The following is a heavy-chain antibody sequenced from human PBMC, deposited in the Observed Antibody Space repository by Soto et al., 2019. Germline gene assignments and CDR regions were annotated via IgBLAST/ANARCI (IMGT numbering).Heavy chain of an antibody. CDR2: LSYDGSNK. CDR3: EREGYSRGWYDGVDY. D-gene: IGHD6-19*01. J-gene: IGHJ4*02. CDR1: GFTFSSYA. V-gene: IGHV3-30-3*01. Sequence: QVQLVASGGGVVQPGRSLRLSGAASGFTFSSYAMHWVRQAPGKGLEWVAVLSYDGSNKYYADSVKGRFTISRDNSNNTLYLQMNRLRAEDTAVYYCEREGYSRGWYDGVDYWGQGTLVTVSS.